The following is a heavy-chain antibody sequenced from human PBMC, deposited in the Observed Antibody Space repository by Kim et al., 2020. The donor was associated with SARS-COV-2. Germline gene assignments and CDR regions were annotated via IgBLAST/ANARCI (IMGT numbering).Heavy chain of an antibody. CDR2: ISWNSGSI. D-gene: IGHD3-10*01. CDR1: GFTFGDYA. Sequence: GGSLRLSCAASGFTFGDYAMHWVRQAPGKGLEWVSGISWNSGSIGYADSVKGRFTISRDNAKNSLYLQMNSLRAEDTALYYCAKAAKDYYGSGSYYYYYYGMDVWGQGTTVTVSS. CDR3: AKAAKDYYGSGSYYYYYYGMDV. J-gene: IGHJ6*02. V-gene: IGHV3-9*01.